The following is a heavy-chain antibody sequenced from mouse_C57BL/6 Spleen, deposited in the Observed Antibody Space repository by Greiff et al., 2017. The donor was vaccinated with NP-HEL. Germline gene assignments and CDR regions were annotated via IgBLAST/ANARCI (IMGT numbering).Heavy chain of an antibody. V-gene: IGHV1-55*01. J-gene: IGHJ4*01. CDR2: IYPGSGST. CDR1: GYTFTSYW. D-gene: IGHD1-1*01. Sequence: QVQLQQPGAELVKPGASVKMSCKASGYTFTSYWITWVKQRPGQGLEWIGDIYPGSGSTNYNEKFKSKATLTVDTSSSTAYMQLSSLTSEDSAVYYCARRGPCTTVVAKGDYAMDYWGQGTSVTVSS. CDR3: ARRGPCTTVVAKGDYAMDY.